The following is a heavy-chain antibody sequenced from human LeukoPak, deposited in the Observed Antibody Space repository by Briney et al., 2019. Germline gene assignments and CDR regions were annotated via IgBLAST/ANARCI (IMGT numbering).Heavy chain of an antibody. CDR1: GGSISSGGYY. J-gene: IGHJ2*01. V-gene: IGHV4-31*03. D-gene: IGHD3-10*01. CDR2: IYYSGST. Sequence: SETLSLTCTVSGGSISSGGYYWSWIRQHPGKGLEWIGYIYYSGSTYYNPSLKSRVTISVDTSKNQFSLKLSSVTAADTAVYYCARPGGEGNWYFDLWGRGTLVTVSS. CDR3: ARPGGEGNWYFDL.